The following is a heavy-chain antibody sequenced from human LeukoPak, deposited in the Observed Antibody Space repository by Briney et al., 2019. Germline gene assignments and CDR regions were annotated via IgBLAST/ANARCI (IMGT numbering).Heavy chain of an antibody. CDR3: ARDLEWELLSGAFDI. CDR1: GDTFSNSA. D-gene: IGHD1-26*01. J-gene: IGHJ3*02. V-gene: IGHV1-69*13. Sequence: APVKVSCKASGDTFSNSAINWVRQAPGQGLEWMGGIIPIFGTTHYAQNFQGRVTITADESTSTAYMELSSLRSEDTAVYYCARDLEWELLSGAFDIWGQGTMVTVSS. CDR2: IIPIFGTT.